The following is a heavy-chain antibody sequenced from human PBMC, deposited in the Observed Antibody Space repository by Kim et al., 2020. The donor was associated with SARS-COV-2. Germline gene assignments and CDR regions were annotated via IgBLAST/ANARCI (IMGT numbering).Heavy chain of an antibody. Sequence: PKSGSTGYAQKFQGRVTMSRDTSTNTAYREVNSLRVEDTAVYYCARGERLDSWGQGTLVTVSS. V-gene: IGHV1-8*01. CDR3: ARGERLDS. J-gene: IGHJ4*02. D-gene: IGHD1-26*01. CDR2: PKSGST.